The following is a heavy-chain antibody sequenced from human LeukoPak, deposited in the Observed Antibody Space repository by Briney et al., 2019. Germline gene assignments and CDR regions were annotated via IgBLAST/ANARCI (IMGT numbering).Heavy chain of an antibody. Sequence: SETLSLTCTVSGGSISSGGYYWSWIRQHPGKGLEWIGYIYYSGSTYYNPSLKSRVTISVDTSKNQFSLKLSSVTAADTAVYYCATELRFGGWFDPWGQGTLVTVSS. J-gene: IGHJ5*02. CDR2: IYYSGST. CDR3: ATELRFGGWFDP. V-gene: IGHV4-31*03. D-gene: IGHD3-3*01. CDR1: GGSISSGGYY.